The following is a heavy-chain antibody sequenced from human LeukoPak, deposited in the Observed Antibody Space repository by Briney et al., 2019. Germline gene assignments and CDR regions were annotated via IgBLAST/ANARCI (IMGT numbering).Heavy chain of an antibody. Sequence: SETLSLTCAVYGGSFSGYYWSWIRQPPGKGLEWIEEINHSGSTSYNPSLKSRITISVDTSKNQFSLKLSSVTAADTAVYYCARGNAGDIVVVPAAKNPYYFDYWGQGTLVTVSS. J-gene: IGHJ4*02. V-gene: IGHV4-34*01. CDR1: GGSFSGYY. D-gene: IGHD2-2*01. CDR2: INHSGST. CDR3: ARGNAGDIVVVPAAKNPYYFDY.